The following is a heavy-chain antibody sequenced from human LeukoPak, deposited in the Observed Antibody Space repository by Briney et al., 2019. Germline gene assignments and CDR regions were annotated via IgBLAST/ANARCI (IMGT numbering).Heavy chain of an antibody. Sequence: GGTLRLSCAASGFTFSSYAMSWVRQAPGKGLEWVSAISGSGSTYYADSVKGRFTISRDNSKNTLYLQMNSLRAGDTAIYYCATYRQVLLPFESWGQGTLVTVSS. V-gene: IGHV3-23*01. J-gene: IGHJ4*02. CDR1: GFTFSSYA. CDR2: ISGSGST. D-gene: IGHD2-8*02. CDR3: ATYRQVLLPFES.